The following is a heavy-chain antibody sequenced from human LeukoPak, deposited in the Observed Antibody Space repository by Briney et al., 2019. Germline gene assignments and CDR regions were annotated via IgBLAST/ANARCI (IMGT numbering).Heavy chain of an antibody. CDR2: IYTSGST. CDR3: ARVSPQAAENHPFDY. D-gene: IGHD6-13*01. V-gene: IGHV4-59*10. J-gene: IGHJ4*02. CDR1: GGCFSGYY. Sequence: PSETLSLTCAVYGGCFSGYYWSWIRQPAGKGLEWIGRIYTSGSTNYNPSLKSRVTMSVDTSKNQFSLKLSSVTAADTAVYYCARVSPQAAENHPFDYWGQGTLVTVPS.